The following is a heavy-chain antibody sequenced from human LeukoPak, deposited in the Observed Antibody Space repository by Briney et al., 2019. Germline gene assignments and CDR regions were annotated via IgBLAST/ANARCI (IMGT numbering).Heavy chain of an antibody. V-gene: IGHV3-21*01. CDR1: GFTFSSYS. D-gene: IGHD3-10*01. CDR3: AKDRATFLWFGELLN. Sequence: GGSLRLSCAASGFTFSSYSMNWVRQAPGKGLEWVSSISSSSSYIYYADSVKGRFTISRDNAKNSLYLQMNSLRPEDTAVYFCAKDRATFLWFGELLNWGQGTLVTVSS. J-gene: IGHJ4*02. CDR2: ISSSSSYI.